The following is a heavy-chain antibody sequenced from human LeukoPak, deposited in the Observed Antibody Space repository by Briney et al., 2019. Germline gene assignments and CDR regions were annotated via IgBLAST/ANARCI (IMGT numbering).Heavy chain of an antibody. CDR2: INPSGDSA. J-gene: IGHJ4*02. D-gene: IGHD7-27*01. Sequence: ASVKVSCKASGYTFTSYYLHWMRQAPGQGLEWMGIINPSGDSANYAQKFQGRVTMTRDTSTSTVYMELSSLRSEDTAVYYCARLKTGESDYWGQGTLVTVSS. CDR1: GYTFTSYY. V-gene: IGHV1-46*01. CDR3: ARLKTGESDY.